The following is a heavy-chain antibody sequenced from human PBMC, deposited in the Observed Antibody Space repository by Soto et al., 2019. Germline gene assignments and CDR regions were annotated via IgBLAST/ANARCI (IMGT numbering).Heavy chain of an antibody. V-gene: IGHV3-23*01. CDR2: IGVSGDTT. CDR1: GFTFSSYA. Sequence: EVQLLESGGGLVQPGGSLRLSCAASGFTFSSYAMSWVRQARGKGLEWVSAIGVSGDTTYYADSVKGRFTISRDNSKNTLYLQMGSLRAEEPAVYYCAKVRRFGELRSLYWGQGTLVTVSS. J-gene: IGHJ4*02. CDR3: AKVRRFGELRSLY. D-gene: IGHD3-10*01.